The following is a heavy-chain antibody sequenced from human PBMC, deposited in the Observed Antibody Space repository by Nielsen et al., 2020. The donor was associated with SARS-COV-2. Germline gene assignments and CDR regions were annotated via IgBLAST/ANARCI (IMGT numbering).Heavy chain of an antibody. CDR2: ISSSSSYT. D-gene: IGHD1-26*01. V-gene: IGHV3-11*05. CDR1: GFTFSDYY. CDR3: ARDEGPVGATPWGY. Sequence: GESLKISCAASGFTFSDYYMSWIRQAPGKGLEWVSYISSSSSYTNYADSVKGRFTISRDNAKNSLYLQMNSLRAEDTAVYYCARDEGPVGATPWGYWGQGILVTVSS. J-gene: IGHJ4*02.